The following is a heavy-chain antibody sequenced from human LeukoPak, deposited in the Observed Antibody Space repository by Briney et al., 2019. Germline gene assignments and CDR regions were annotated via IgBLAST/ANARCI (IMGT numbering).Heavy chain of an antibody. D-gene: IGHD6-19*01. CDR1: GLTLSSHG. V-gene: IGHV3-48*04. J-gene: IGHJ6*03. Sequence: GRCLRPACAASGLTLSSHGISWVSHDARKGLEWVSSISGSGGSTYYADSVKGRFTIARENAKTSLYLQMNSLRAEDTAVYYCARDGYSSGWYHRYMDVWGKGTTVTVSS. CDR3: ARDGYSSGWYHRYMDV. CDR2: ISGSGGST.